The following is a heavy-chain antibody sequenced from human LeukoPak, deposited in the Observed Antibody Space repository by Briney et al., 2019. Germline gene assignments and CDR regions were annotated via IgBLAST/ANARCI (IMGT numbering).Heavy chain of an antibody. Sequence: GGSLRLSCAASGFTFSSYWMSWVRQAPGRGLEWVANIKQDGSEKYYVDSVKGRFTISRDNAKNSLYLQMNSLGAEDTAVYYCGTTVTTGRRYWGQGTLVTVSS. CDR2: IKQDGSEK. J-gene: IGHJ4*02. CDR1: GFTFSSYW. CDR3: GTTVTTGRRY. D-gene: IGHD4-17*01. V-gene: IGHV3-7*01.